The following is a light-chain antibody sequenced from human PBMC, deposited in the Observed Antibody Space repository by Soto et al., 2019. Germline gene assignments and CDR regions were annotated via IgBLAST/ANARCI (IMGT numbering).Light chain of an antibody. CDR2: ATS. J-gene: IGKJ5*01. V-gene: IGKV1-9*01. Sequence: IQLTQSPSSLSASVGDRVTITCRASQGISSYLAWYQKKPGQAPKLLNYATSTLQSGVPSRFIGSGSGTDFTLTISRLQPEDFATYYCQQLDSYPITFGQGTRLEIK. CDR3: QQLDSYPIT. CDR1: QGISSY.